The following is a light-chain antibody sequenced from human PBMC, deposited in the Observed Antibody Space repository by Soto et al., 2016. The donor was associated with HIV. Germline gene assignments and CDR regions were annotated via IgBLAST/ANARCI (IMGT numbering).Light chain of an antibody. V-gene: IGKV1-12*01. CDR2: DAS. Sequence: DIQMTQSPSAMSASVGDRVTITCRASQGISSWLAWYYQKPGKVPNLLIYDASSLKSGVTSRFSGSGSGTNFSLTISSLQPEDSATYYCQQANLFPYTFGQGTQAG. CDR3: QQANLFPYT. J-gene: IGKJ2*01. CDR1: QGISSW.